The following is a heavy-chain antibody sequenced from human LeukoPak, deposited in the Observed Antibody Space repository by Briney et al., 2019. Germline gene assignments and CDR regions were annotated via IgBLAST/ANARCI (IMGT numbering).Heavy chain of an antibody. V-gene: IGHV4-34*01. Sequence: PGGSLRLSCVASGFTFSSYNMNWVRQPPGKGLEWIGEINHSGSTNYNPSLKSRVTISVDTSKNQFSLKLSSVTAADTAVYYCARHKRDIVVVPAAILRYYYYYMDVWGKGTTVTISS. CDR2: INHSGST. D-gene: IGHD2-2*01. CDR1: GFTFSSYN. CDR3: ARHKRDIVVVPAAILRYYYYYMDV. J-gene: IGHJ6*03.